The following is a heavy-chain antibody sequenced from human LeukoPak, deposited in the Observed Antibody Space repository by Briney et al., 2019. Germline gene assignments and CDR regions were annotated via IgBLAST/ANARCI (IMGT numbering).Heavy chain of an antibody. Sequence: GGSLRLSCAASGFTFSSYGMHWVRQAPGKGLEWVAVISYDGSNKYYADSVKGRFTISRDNSKNTLYLQMNSLRAEDTAVYYCAKDRGYGHIKYYFDYWGQGTLVTVSS. D-gene: IGHD5-18*01. V-gene: IGHV3-30*18. J-gene: IGHJ4*02. CDR3: AKDRGYGHIKYYFDY. CDR1: GFTFSSYG. CDR2: ISYDGSNK.